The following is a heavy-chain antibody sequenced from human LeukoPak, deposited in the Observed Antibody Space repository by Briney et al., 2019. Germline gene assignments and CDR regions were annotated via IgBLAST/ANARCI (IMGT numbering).Heavy chain of an antibody. CDR2: IYTNGNT. Sequence: SETLSLTCTVSGASITNYYWNWIRQPAGKGLEGIGRIYTNGNTKYNPSLNSRVTMSVDTSKNQFSLRLSSVPAADTAVYYCARGGVPGAGNWFAPWGQGTLVTVSS. D-gene: IGHD2-2*01. CDR3: ARGGVPGAGNWFAP. J-gene: IGHJ5*02. V-gene: IGHV4-4*07. CDR1: GASITNYY.